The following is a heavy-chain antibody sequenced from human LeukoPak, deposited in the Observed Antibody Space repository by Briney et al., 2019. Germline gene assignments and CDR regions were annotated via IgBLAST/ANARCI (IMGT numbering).Heavy chain of an antibody. CDR2: ISSSSSYI. V-gene: IGHV3-21*01. CDR1: GFTFSSYS. J-gene: IGHJ4*02. Sequence: GGSLRLSCAVSGFTFSSYSMNWVRQAPGKGLEWVSSISSSSSYIYYADSVKGRFTISRDNAKNSLYLQMNSLRAEDTAVYYCARVTAVAVIDYWGQGTLVTVSS. D-gene: IGHD6-19*01. CDR3: ARVTAVAVIDY.